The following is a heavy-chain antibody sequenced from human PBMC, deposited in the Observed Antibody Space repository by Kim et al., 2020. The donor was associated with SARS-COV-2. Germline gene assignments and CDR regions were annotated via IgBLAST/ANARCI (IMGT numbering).Heavy chain of an antibody. CDR3: ARGRNSGSYLFPPLKDDAFDI. CDR2: IIPIFGTA. D-gene: IGHD1-26*01. Sequence: SVKVSCKASGGTFSSYAISWVRQAPGQGLEWMGGIIPIFGTANYAQKFQGRVTITADESTSTAYMELSSLRSEDTAVYYCARGRNSGSYLFPPLKDDAFDIWGQGTMVTVSS. V-gene: IGHV1-69*13. J-gene: IGHJ3*02. CDR1: GGTFSSYA.